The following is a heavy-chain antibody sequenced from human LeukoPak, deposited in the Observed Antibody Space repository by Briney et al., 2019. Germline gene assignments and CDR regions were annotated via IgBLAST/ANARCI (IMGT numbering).Heavy chain of an antibody. Sequence: SVKVSCKASGGTFSSYAISWVRQAPGQGVEWMGGIIPIFGTANYAQKFQGRVTITTDESTSTAYMELSSLRSEDTAVYYCARSQGSTSCLDVWGKGTTVTVSS. CDR3: ARSQGSTSCLDV. J-gene: IGHJ6*04. CDR2: IIPIFGTA. V-gene: IGHV1-69*05. D-gene: IGHD2-2*01. CDR1: GGTFSSYA.